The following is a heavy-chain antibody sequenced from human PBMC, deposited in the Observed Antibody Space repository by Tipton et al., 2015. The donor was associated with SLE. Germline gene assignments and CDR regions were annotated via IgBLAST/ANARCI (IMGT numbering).Heavy chain of an antibody. CDR2: IRYDGSNK. D-gene: IGHD3-3*01. V-gene: IGHV3-30*02. CDR1: GFTFSSYS. Sequence: SLRLSCAASGFTFSSYSMNWVRQAPGKGLEWVAFIRYDGSNKYYADSVKGRFTISRDNSKNTMYLQMNSLRAEDTAVYYCAKDLPYYDFWSGSLFDYWGQGTLVTVSS. CDR3: AKDLPYYDFWSGSLFDY. J-gene: IGHJ4*02.